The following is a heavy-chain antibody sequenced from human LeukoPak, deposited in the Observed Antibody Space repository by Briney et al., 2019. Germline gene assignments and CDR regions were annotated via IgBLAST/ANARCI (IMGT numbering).Heavy chain of an antibody. CDR3: ARGLLSPAAFDI. D-gene: IGHD2/OR15-2a*01. Sequence: GASVKVSCKASGYTFTTYYMHWVRQAPGQGLEWMGIINPSGGSASYAQNFQGRVTLTGDMSTSTVYMELSSLRSEDTAVYYCARGLLSPAAFDIWGQGTMVTVSS. CDR1: GYTFTTYY. CDR2: INPSGGSA. J-gene: IGHJ3*02. V-gene: IGHV1-46*01.